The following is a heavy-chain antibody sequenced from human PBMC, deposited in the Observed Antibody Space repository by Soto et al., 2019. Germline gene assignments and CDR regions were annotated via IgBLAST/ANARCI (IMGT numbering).Heavy chain of an antibody. V-gene: IGHV1-18*01. CDR3: AKDGGHGARMHICGMDV. J-gene: IGHJ6*02. CDR2: IRGHSEGT. Sequence: QLQLVQSGVEVKKPGASVRVSCKASGYPFTNYGINWVRQAPGQGLGWMGWIRGHSEGTNYGPKFRDRLTMPTDTSSKTAYMELRRLRSDDTAVYYCAKDGGHGARMHICGMDVWGQGTTVTVSS. CDR1: GYPFTNYG. D-gene: IGHD2-21*01.